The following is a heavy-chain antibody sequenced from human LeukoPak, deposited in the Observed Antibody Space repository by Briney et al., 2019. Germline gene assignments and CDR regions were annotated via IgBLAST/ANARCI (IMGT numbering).Heavy chain of an antibody. CDR2: IWYDGSNK. CDR3: LYSKGGLWGMDV. CDR1: GFTFSSYG. D-gene: IGHD2-21*01. J-gene: IGHJ6*02. Sequence: GGSLRPSCAASGFTFSSYGMHWVRQAPGKGLEWVAVIWYDGSNKYYADSVKGRFTISRDNSKNTLYLQMNSLRAEDTAVYYCLYSKGGLWGMDVWGQETTVTVSS. V-gene: IGHV3-33*01.